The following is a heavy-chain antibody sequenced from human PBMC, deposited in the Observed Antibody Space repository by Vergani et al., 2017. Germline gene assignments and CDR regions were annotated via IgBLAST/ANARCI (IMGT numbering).Heavy chain of an antibody. CDR2: ISSSGSTI. CDR3: AREAAVAGISDAFDI. V-gene: IGHV3-48*04. D-gene: IGHD6-19*01. Sequence: VQLVESGGGVVQPGRSLRLSCAASGFTFSSYGMHWVRQAPGKGLEWVSYISSSGSTIYYADSVKGRFTISRDNAKNSLYLQMNSLRAEDTAVYYCAREAAVAGISDAFDIWGQGTMVTVSS. J-gene: IGHJ3*02. CDR1: GFTFSSYG.